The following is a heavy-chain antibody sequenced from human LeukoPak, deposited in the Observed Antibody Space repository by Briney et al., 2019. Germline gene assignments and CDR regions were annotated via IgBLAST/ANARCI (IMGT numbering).Heavy chain of an antibody. V-gene: IGHV3-30-3*01. D-gene: IGHD5-12*01. CDR2: ISYDGSNK. J-gene: IGHJ6*02. CDR3: ARTGYRYGMDV. CDR1: GFTVSTNY. Sequence: GGSLRLSCAASGFTVSTNYMSWVRQAPAKGLEWVAVISYDGSNKYYADSVKGRFTISRDNSKNTLYLQMNSLRAEDTAVYYCARTGYRYGMDVWGQGTTVTVSS.